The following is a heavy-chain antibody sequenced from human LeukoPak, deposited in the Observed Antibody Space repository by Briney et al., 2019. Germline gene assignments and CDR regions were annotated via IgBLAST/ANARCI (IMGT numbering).Heavy chain of an antibody. V-gene: IGHV3-7*03. CDR3: ARGGGLDV. J-gene: IGHJ6*02. Sequence: GGSLRLSCAASGFTFSSYWMNWARQAPGKGLEWVASINHNGNVNYYVDSVKGRFTISRDNAKNPLYLQMSNLRAEDTAVYFCARGGGLDVWAKGPRSPSL. CDR2: INHNGNVN. CDR1: GFTFSSYW. D-gene: IGHD3-16*01.